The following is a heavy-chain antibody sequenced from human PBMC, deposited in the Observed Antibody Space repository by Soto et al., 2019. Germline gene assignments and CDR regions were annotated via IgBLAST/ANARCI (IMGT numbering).Heavy chain of an antibody. J-gene: IGHJ1*01. Sequence: SETLSLTCTVSGGSISSDDYYWSWIRQAPGRGLECIGYIHSSGSIYYNPSLQSRATMSIDTAGNQFSLKVSSVTVADTAVYYCARDLDGLHDDTSGPFPRPGWGQGTLVTVSS. CDR1: GGSISSDDYY. CDR3: ARDLDGLHDDTSGPFPRPG. D-gene: IGHD3-22*01. CDR2: IHSSGSI. V-gene: IGHV4-30-4*01.